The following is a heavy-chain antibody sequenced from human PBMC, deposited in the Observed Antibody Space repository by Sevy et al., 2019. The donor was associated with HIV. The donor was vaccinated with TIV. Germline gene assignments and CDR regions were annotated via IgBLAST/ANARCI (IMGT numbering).Heavy chain of an antibody. V-gene: IGHV1-24*01. D-gene: IGHD3-22*01. J-gene: IGHJ4*02. CDR2: FEPEDGET. Sequence: ASVKVSCKVSGYTLTELSMHWVRQAPGKGLEWMESFEPEDGETVYAQKFQGRVTMTEDTSSDVAYMELSSLRSDDTAVYAYATTKYYYDSSGSPFDYWGQGTLVTVSS. CDR3: ATTKYYYDSSGSPFDY. CDR1: GYTLTELS.